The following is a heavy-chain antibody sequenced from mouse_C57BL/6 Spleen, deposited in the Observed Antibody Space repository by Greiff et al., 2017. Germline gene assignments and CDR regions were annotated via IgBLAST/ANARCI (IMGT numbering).Heavy chain of an antibody. V-gene: IGHV1-64*01. D-gene: IGHD1-1*01. CDR3: ARGGSSYHFDY. CDR2: IHPNSGST. J-gene: IGHJ2*01. Sequence: QVQLQQPGAELVKPGASVKLSCKASGYTFTSYWMHWVKQRLGQGLEWIGMIHPNSGSTNYNEKFKSKATLTVDKSSSTAYMQLSSLTSEDSAVYYCARGGSSYHFDYWGQGTTLTVSS. CDR1: GYTFTSYW.